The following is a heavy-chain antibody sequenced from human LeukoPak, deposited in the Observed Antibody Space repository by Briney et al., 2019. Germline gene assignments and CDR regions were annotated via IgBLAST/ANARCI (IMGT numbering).Heavy chain of an antibody. CDR2: ISYDGSNK. CDR1: GFTFSSYA. V-gene: IGHV3-30*04. CDR3: ASTDSKNVFLWFGELYY. J-gene: IGHJ4*02. Sequence: GRSLRLSCAASGFTFSSYAMHWVRQAPGKGLEWVAVISYDGSNKYYADSVKGRFTISRDNSKNTLYLQMNSVRAEDTAVYYCASTDSKNVFLWFGELYYWGQGTLVTVSS. D-gene: IGHD3-10*01.